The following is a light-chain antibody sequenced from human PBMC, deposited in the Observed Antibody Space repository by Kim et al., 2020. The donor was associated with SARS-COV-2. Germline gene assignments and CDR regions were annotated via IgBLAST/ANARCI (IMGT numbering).Light chain of an antibody. J-gene: IGKJ1*01. V-gene: IGKV1-27*01. CDR2: GAS. CDR3: QQYDSAPRT. Sequence: ASGGDRVTISCRASQGISSSLAWYQQEPGKAPNLLIYGASTLQSGVPSRFSGSRSGTDFTLTISSLQPEDVATYYCQQYDSAPRTFGQGTKVDIK. CDR1: QGISSS.